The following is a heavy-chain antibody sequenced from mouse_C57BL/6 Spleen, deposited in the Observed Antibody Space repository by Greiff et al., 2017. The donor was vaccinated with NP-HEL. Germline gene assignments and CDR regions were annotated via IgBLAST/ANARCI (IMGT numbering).Heavy chain of an antibody. J-gene: IGHJ3*01. CDR1: GYTFTSYW. D-gene: IGHD2-1*01. CDR3: ARSWGKYAWFAY. Sequence: VQLQQSGAELVMPGASVKLSCKASGYTFTSYWMHWVKPRPGQGLEWIGEIDPSDSYTNYNQKFKGKSTLTVDKSSSTAYMQLSSLTSEDSAVYYCARSWGKYAWFAYWGQGTLVTASA. V-gene: IGHV1-69*01. CDR2: IDPSDSYT.